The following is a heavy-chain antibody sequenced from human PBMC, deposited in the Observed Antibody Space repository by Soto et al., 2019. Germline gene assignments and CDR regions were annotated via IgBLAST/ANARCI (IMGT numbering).Heavy chain of an antibody. Sequence: ASVKVSCKASGYTFTSYDINWVRQATGQGLEWMGWMNPNSGNTGYAQKFQGRVTMTRNTSISTAYMELSSLRSEDTAVYYCARGIPGYCSGGSCYRPEYWGQGTLVTVSS. CDR2: MNPNSGNT. V-gene: IGHV1-8*01. J-gene: IGHJ4*02. D-gene: IGHD2-15*01. CDR3: ARGIPGYCSGGSCYRPEY. CDR1: GYTFTSYD.